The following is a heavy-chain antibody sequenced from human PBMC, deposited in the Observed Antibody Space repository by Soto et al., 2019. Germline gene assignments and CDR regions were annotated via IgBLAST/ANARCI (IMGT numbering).Heavy chain of an antibody. J-gene: IGHJ3*02. Sequence: DVQLVESGGGLVKPGGSLRLSCAASGFNFITFSMNWVRQAPGKGLEWVSSISASSSSIYYAESVKGRFTVSRDNAKNSLYLQRKSLTAEDTALYSWVRDASNRDAFDIWGQGTTVTVSS. V-gene: IGHV3-21*01. D-gene: IGHD2-8*01. CDR2: ISASSSSI. CDR3: VRDASNRDAFDI. CDR1: GFNFITFS.